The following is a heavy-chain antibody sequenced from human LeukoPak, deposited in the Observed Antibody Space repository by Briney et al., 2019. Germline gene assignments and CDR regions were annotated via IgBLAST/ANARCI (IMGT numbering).Heavy chain of an antibody. Sequence: GGSLRLSCAASGFTLSSYWLTWVRQAPGKGLEWVANIKQDGSEKDYVDSVKGRFTISRDNAKNSLYLQMNSLRAEDTAVYYCARESTGRTYYYDSSGYSDYWGQGTLVTVSS. V-gene: IGHV3-7*01. J-gene: IGHJ4*02. D-gene: IGHD3-22*01. CDR2: IKQDGSEK. CDR1: GFTLSSYW. CDR3: ARESTGRTYYYDSSGYSDY.